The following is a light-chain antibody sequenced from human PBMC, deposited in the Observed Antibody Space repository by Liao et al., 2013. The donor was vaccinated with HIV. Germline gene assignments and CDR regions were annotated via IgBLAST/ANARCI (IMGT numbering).Light chain of an antibody. V-gene: IGLV3-21*04. CDR3: QVWDSSSDHPEVV. Sequence: SYVLTQPPSVSVAPGKTARITCGGNNIGSKRVHWYQQKPGQAPVLVIYYDSDRPSGIPERFSGSNSGNTATLTISRVEAGDEADYYCQVWDSSSDHPEVVFGGGTKLTVL. J-gene: IGLJ2*01. CDR2: YDS. CDR1: NIGSKR.